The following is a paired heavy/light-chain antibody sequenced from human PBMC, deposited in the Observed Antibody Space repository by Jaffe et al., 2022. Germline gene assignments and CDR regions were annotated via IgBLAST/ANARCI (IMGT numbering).Light chain of an antibody. J-gene: IGKJ2*01. V-gene: IGKV3-11*01. CDR2: DAS. Sequence: EIVLTQSPATLSLSPGERATLSCRASQSVSSYLAWYQQKPGQAPRLLIYDASNRATGIPARFSGSGSGTDFTLTISSLEPEDFAVYYCQQRSNWPPVFGQGTKLEIK. CDR1: QSVSSY. CDR3: QQRSNWPPV.
Heavy chain of an antibody. V-gene: IGHV3-23*01. J-gene: IGHJ4*02. CDR1: GFTFSSYA. Sequence: EVQLLESGGGLVQPGGSLRLSCAASGFTFSSYAMSWVRQAPGKGLEWVSAISGSGGSTYYADSVKGRFTISRDNSKNTLYLQMNSLRAEDTAVYYCAKDEMGRLGYCTGGVCYVDYWGQGTLVTVSS. D-gene: IGHD2-8*02. CDR2: ISGSGGST. CDR3: AKDEMGRLGYCTGGVCYVDY.